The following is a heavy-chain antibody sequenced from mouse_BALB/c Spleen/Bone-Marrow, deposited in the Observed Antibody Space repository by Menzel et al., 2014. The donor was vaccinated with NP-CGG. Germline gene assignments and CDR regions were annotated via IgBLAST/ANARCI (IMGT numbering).Heavy chain of an antibody. CDR3: ARDGNPYWYFDV. D-gene: IGHD2-1*01. V-gene: IGHV1-14*01. J-gene: IGHJ1*01. Sequence: VQLQQPGPELVKPGASVKMSCKASGYTFTSYVMHWVKQKPGQGLEWIGYINPYNDGTKYNEKFKGKATLTSDKSSSTAYMELSSLTSEDSAVYHCARDGNPYWYFDVWGAGTTVTVSS. CDR2: INPYNDGT. CDR1: GYTFTSYV.